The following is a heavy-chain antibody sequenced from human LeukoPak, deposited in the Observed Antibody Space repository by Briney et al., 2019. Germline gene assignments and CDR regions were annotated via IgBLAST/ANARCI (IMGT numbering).Heavy chain of an antibody. CDR3: ARTPPYYYYYMDV. CDR1: GGSFSGYY. Sequence: SETLSLTCAVYGGSFSGYYWSWIRQPPGKGLEWIGEINDSERTNYNPSLKSRVTISVDTSKNQFSLKLSSVTAADTAVYYCARTPPYYYYYMDVWGKGTTVTISS. CDR2: INDSERT. J-gene: IGHJ6*03. V-gene: IGHV4-34*01.